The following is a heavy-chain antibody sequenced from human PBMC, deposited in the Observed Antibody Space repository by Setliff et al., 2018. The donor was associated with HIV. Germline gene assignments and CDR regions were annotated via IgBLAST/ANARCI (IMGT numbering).Heavy chain of an antibody. V-gene: IGHV1-3*01. CDR2: INAGNGNT. J-gene: IGHJ3*02. Sequence: GASVKVSCKASGYTFTSYAMHWVRQAPGQRLEWMGWINAGNGNTKYSQKFQGRVTITRDTSASTAYMELSSLRSEDTAVYYCARIRITMVRGDYAFDIWGQGTMVTVSS. CDR3: ARIRITMVRGDYAFDI. D-gene: IGHD3-10*01. CDR1: GYTFTSYA.